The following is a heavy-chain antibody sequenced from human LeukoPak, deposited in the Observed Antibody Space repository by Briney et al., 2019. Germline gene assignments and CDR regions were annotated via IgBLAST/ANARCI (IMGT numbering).Heavy chain of an antibody. V-gene: IGHV4-39*01. D-gene: IGHD5-18*01. J-gene: IGHJ6*02. CDR3: ARLSTPARARGYSYGFQAGMDV. CDR1: GGSISSSSYY. Sequence: SETLSLTCTVSGGSISSSSYYWGWIRQPPGKGLEWIGSIYDSGSTYYNPSLKSRVTISVDTSKNQFSLKLSSVTAADTAVYYCARLSTPARARGYSYGFQAGMDVWGQGTTVTVSS. CDR2: IYDSGST.